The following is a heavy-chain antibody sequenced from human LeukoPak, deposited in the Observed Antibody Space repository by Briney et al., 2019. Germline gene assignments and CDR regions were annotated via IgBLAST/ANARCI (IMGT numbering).Heavy chain of an antibody. V-gene: IGHV1-2*02. Sequence: GASVKVSCKASGYTFTGYYMHWVRQAPGQGLGWMGWINPNSGGTNYAQKFQGRVTMTRDTSISTAYMELSRLRSDDTAVYYCARDLEWLYPGGAFDIWGQGTMVTVSS. CDR2: INPNSGGT. CDR1: GYTFTGYY. D-gene: IGHD3-3*01. J-gene: IGHJ3*02. CDR3: ARDLEWLYPGGAFDI.